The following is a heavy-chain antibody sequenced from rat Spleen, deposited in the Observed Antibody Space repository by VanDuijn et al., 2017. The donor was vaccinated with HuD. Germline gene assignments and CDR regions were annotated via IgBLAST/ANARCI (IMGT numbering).Heavy chain of an antibody. D-gene: IGHD1-9*01. CDR3: ARKGTYYGYNYYVMDA. V-gene: IGHV5-31*01. Sequence: EVQLVESGGGLVQPGRSLKLSCVASGFTFKNYWMTWIRQAPGKGLEWVASITNSAGSTYYPDSVKGRFTITRDNAKSTLYLQMDSLRSEDTATYYCARKGTYYGYNYYVMDAWGQGASVTVSS. J-gene: IGHJ4*01. CDR1: GFTFKNYW. CDR2: ITNSAGST.